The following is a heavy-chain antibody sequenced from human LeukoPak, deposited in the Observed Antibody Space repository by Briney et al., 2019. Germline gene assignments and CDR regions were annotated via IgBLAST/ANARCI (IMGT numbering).Heavy chain of an antibody. CDR1: GFTVSAYD. CDR2: ITSSGSTI. CDR3: ARPGYSSSWSAFDI. V-gene: IGHV3-48*03. D-gene: IGHD6-13*01. J-gene: IGHJ3*02. Sequence: GGSLRLSCAASGFTVSAYDMNWVRQAPGKGLEWVSHITSSGSTIYYADSVKGRFTISRDNAKNSLYLQMNSLRAEDTAVYYCARPGYSSSWSAFDIWGQGTMVTVSS.